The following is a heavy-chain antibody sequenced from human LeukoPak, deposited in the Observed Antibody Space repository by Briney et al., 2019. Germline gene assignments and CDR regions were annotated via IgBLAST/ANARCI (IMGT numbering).Heavy chain of an antibody. D-gene: IGHD5-18*01. Sequence: PSKPLSLTRAGSGYSISSGHYWRWIRQPPGQGLAWIGSIYHSGSTYYNPSLKSRVTISVDTSKNQFSLKLSSVTAADTAVYYCAREIGYSYGSNWFDPWGQGTLVTVSS. V-gene: IGHV4-38-2*02. CDR2: IYHSGST. J-gene: IGHJ5*02. CDR1: GYSISSGHY. CDR3: AREIGYSYGSNWFDP.